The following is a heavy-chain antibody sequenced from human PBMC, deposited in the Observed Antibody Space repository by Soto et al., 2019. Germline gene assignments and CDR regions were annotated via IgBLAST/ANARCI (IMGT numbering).Heavy chain of an antibody. CDR2: IKSKTDGGTT. D-gene: IGHD5-12*01. CDR3: TTYSGYDLDFDY. Sequence: SNAWMNWVRQAPGKGLEWVGRIKSKTDGGTTDYAAPVKGRFTISRDDSKNTLYLQMNSLKTEDTAVYYCTTYSGYDLDFDYWGQGTLVTVSS. CDR1: SNAW. V-gene: IGHV3-15*07. J-gene: IGHJ4*02.